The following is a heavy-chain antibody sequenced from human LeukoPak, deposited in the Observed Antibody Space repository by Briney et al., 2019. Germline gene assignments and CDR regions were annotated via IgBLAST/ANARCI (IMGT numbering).Heavy chain of an antibody. D-gene: IGHD3-3*01. Sequence: SETLSLTCTVSGGSISSYYWSWIRQPPGKGLEWIGEINHSGSTNYNPSLKSRVTISVDTSKNQFSLKLSSVTAADTAVYYCARVQTYYDFWSGYYSPNDAFDIWGQGTMVTVSS. V-gene: IGHV4-34*01. J-gene: IGHJ3*02. CDR3: ARVQTYYDFWSGYYSPNDAFDI. CDR1: GGSISSYY. CDR2: INHSGST.